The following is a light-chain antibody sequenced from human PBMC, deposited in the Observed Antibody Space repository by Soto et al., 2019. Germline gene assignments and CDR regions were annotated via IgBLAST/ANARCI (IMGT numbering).Light chain of an antibody. CDR1: SSDIGAGFD. J-gene: IGLJ1*01. CDR2: GNT. V-gene: IGLV1-40*01. CDR3: QSYATSRTGFYV. Sequence: QSVLTQPPSVSGAPGQRVTISCSGSSSDIGAGFDVHWYQHLPGTAPKLLIYGNTNRPSGVPGRFSGSKSGTSASLVISGLQAEDEADYYCQSYATSRTGFYVFGTGTQLTVL.